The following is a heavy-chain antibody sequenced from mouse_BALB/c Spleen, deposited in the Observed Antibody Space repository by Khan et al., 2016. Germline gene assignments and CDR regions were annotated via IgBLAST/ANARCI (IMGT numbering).Heavy chain of an antibody. V-gene: IGHV1-87*01. CDR1: GYTFTTYW. D-gene: IGHD2-14*01. CDR3: ASGGTSGSPFAY. CDR2: IYPGDVDT. J-gene: IGHJ3*01. Sequence: QVQLQQSGAELARPGASVKLSCKAAGYTFTTYWMQWVKQRPGQGLEWIGAIYPGDVDTRYTQKFKGKATLTADESSSTAYMQLSSLASEDSAVYCCASGGTSGSPFAYWGQGTLVTVSA.